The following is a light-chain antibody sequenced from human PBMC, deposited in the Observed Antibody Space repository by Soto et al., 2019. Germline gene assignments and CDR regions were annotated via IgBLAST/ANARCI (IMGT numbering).Light chain of an antibody. CDR2: DVS. V-gene: IGLV2-14*01. Sequence: QPVLTQPASVSGSPGQSITISCTGDVGGSKHVSWYQQHPGKAPKLMIYDVSNRPSGVFNRFSGSKSGNTASLTISGLQAEDEADYYCSSYTSSSTVAFGGGTKLTVL. CDR1: DVGGSKH. J-gene: IGLJ2*01. CDR3: SSYTSSSTVA.